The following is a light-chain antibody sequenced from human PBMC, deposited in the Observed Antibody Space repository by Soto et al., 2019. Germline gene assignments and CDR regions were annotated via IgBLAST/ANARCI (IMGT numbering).Light chain of an antibody. Sequence: EIVLTQSPGTLSLSPGERATLSCRASQSVSSSYLAWYQQKPGQAPRLLIYGASSRATGIPDRFSGSGSGTDSTLTIGSLDPEEFEVYYCQQYGSLQLTFGGGAKVEIK. CDR2: GAS. J-gene: IGKJ4*01. CDR3: QQYGSLQLT. V-gene: IGKV3-20*01. CDR1: QSVSSSY.